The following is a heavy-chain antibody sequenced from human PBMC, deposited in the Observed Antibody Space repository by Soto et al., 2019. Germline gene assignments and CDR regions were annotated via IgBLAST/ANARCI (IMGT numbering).Heavy chain of an antibody. V-gene: IGHV4-4*02. CDR1: GGSISSSYW. Sequence: QVQLQESGPGLVKPSGTLSLTCAVSGGSISSSYWWSWVRQPPGKGLEWIGEIYHSGSTNYNPSLTRRVTISVDKSRNQFSLRLTSVTAADTAVYYCARGVGYPLYYFDYWGQGTLVTVSS. CDR2: IYHSGST. J-gene: IGHJ4*02. CDR3: ARGVGYPLYYFDY. D-gene: IGHD5-12*01.